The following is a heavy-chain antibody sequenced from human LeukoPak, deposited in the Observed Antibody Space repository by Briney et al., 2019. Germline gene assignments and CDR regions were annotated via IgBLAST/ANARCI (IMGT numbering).Heavy chain of an antibody. D-gene: IGHD3-9*01. J-gene: IGHJ1*01. V-gene: IGHV3-53*01. Sequence: QSGGSLRLSCAASEFSVGSNYMTWVRQAPGKGLEWVSLIYSGGSTYYADSVKGRFTISRDNSKNTLYLQMNSLRAEDTAVYYCANLWMDYDILTGYYTTQYFQHWGQGTLVTVSS. CDR3: ANLWMDYDILTGYYTTQYFQH. CDR1: EFSVGSNY. CDR2: IYSGGST.